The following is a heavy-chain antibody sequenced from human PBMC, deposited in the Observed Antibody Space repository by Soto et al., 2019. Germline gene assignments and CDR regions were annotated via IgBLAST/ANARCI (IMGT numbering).Heavy chain of an antibody. J-gene: IGHJ3*02. CDR3: ARGYNDFVNGYDRRFFDI. CDR1: GFSLSDYY. CDR2: ISSGGSTR. D-gene: IGHD3-3*01. Sequence: QVQVVESGGGLVTPGGSLRLSCEVSGFSLSDYYMNWIRQAPGKGLEWISYISSGGSTRYYADSVKGRFTISRDNARNSLSLQMDSLKAEDTAVYYCARGYNDFVNGYDRRFFDIWGQGAVVNVSS. V-gene: IGHV3-11*01.